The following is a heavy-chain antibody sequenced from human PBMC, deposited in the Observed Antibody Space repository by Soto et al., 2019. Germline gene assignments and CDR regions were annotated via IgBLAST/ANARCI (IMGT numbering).Heavy chain of an antibody. CDR2: INTNNGNT. CDR3: ARDLLGSFDV. CDR1: GYTFTSYG. Sequence: QVQLVQSGAVVKKPGASVKVSCKASGYTFTSYGIGWVRQAPGQGLEWMGWINTNNGNTNSAQRLQGRVTMTADTATRTGYMELRSLRSDDTAIYYCARDLLGSFDVCGQGTMVTISS. V-gene: IGHV1-18*01. D-gene: IGHD2-15*01. J-gene: IGHJ3*01.